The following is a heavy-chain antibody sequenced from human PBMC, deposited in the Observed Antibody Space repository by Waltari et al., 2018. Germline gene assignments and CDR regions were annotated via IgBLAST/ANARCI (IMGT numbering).Heavy chain of an antibody. V-gene: IGHV4-38-2*01. D-gene: IGHD3-10*01. J-gene: IGHJ6*02. CDR3: ARVXMVRGVLAFMDX. CDR2: IYHXGST. CDR1: GYSISRXYY. Sequence: QLQESGXGLXXPSEXLSLTCXVSGYSISRXYYWGWIRQPPGKGLEWIGTIYHXGSTYXNPSLKSRVTXSVDTSKNQFSLKLSSVXAADTAVYXCARVXMVRGVLAFMDXWGQGTTVTVSS.